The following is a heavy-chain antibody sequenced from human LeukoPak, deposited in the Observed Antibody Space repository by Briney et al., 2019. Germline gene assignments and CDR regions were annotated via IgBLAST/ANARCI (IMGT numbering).Heavy chain of an antibody. CDR2: INADGQSV. D-gene: IGHD7-27*01. J-gene: IGHJ4*02. CDR3: ARHSAEKYTGAYGWAPPDDY. Sequence: GGSLRLSCTASGFSLDSHWMHWVRQVPGKGLVWLSRINADGQSVGYADSVRGRFTISRDHSKNTLYLQMNSLRTEDTAVYYCARHSAEKYTGAYGWAPPDDYWGQGTLVTVSS. V-gene: IGHV3-74*01. CDR1: GFSLDSHW.